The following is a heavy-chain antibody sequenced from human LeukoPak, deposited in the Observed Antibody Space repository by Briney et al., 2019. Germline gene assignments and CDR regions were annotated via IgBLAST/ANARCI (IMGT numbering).Heavy chain of an antibody. V-gene: IGHV3-21*01. J-gene: IGHJ4*02. D-gene: IGHD3-3*01. Sequence: GGSLRLSCAASGFTFSSYSMNWVRQAPGKGLEWVSSISSGSSYIYYADSVKGRFTISRDNAKNSLYLQMNSLSAEDTAVYYCARATYGIYDFWSGYPPYYFDYWGQGTLVTVSS. CDR1: GFTFSSYS. CDR2: ISSGSSYI. CDR3: ARATYGIYDFWSGYPPYYFDY.